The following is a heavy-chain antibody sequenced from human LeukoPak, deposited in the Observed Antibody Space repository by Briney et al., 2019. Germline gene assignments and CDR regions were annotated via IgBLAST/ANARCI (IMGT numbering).Heavy chain of an antibody. V-gene: IGHV3-23*01. CDR3: AKKGAVTATGYFDY. Sequence: GGSLRLSCAASGFTFSSYTMSWVRQAPGKGLEWVSGITNSGGGTFYADSVKGRFTISRDNSKSTLYLQMNNLRAEDTAIYYCAKKGAVTATGYFDYWGQGTLVTVSS. CDR1: GFTFSSYT. D-gene: IGHD2-21*02. J-gene: IGHJ4*02. CDR2: ITNSGGGT.